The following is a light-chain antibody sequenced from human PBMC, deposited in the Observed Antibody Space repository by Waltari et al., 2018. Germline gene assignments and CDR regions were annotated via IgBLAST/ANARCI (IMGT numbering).Light chain of an antibody. CDR2: EVT. CDR3: CSYAGARGLI. V-gene: IGLV2-23*02. CDR1: SSEIGRYNL. Sequence: SALTQPAPVSGSPGKSITISCTGTSSEIGRYNLVSWYQQHPGKAPKLLLYEVTERHSGVFNRFSGSKSGNTASLTISGLQAEDEADYYCCSYAGARGLIFGGGTKVTVL. J-gene: IGLJ2*01.